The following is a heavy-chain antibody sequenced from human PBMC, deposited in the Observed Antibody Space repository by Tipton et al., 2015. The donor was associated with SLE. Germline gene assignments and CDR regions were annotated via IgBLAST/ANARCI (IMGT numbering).Heavy chain of an antibody. CDR2: ISSSGSAI. Sequence: GSLRLSCEASGFTFSSYEMNWVRQAPGKGLEWVSYISSSGSAIYYADSVKGRFTISRDNANNSLYLQMNSLRAEDTAVYHCARDADKFYDFWSGSYRGAGMDVWGKGTTVTVSP. CDR1: GFTFSSYE. CDR3: ARDADKFYDFWSGSYRGAGMDV. J-gene: IGHJ6*04. V-gene: IGHV3-48*03. D-gene: IGHD3-3*01.